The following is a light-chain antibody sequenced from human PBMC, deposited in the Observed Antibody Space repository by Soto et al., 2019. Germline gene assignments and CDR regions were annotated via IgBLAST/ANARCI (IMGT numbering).Light chain of an antibody. CDR1: QSVSNY. CDR3: QQRTKWWT. J-gene: IGKJ1*01. Sequence: DIVLTQSPATLSLSPGDTATLSCRASQSVSNYLAWYQQRPGQPPRLLIYDASTRASGIPPRFSAIGSGTVFPLVISSLEPEDFAIYYCQQRTKWWTFGQGTKVDIK. CDR2: DAS. V-gene: IGKV3-11*01.